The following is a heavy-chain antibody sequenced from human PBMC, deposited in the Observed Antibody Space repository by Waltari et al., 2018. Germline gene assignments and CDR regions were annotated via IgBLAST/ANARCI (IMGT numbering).Heavy chain of an antibody. CDR1: GGSFNDYY. CDR2: IHHSGTN. CDR3: ARGDLHYGSSGFFY. Sequence: QVQLHQWGAGLLKPSETLSLTCGVSGGSFNDYYWTWIRQPPGKGREWIGEIHHSGTNDYNPSLNSRLTIAVDTSKKQISLKMSSVTAADTAVYYCARGDLHYGSSGFFYWGQGALVTVSS. V-gene: IGHV4-34*01. J-gene: IGHJ4*02. D-gene: IGHD3-22*01.